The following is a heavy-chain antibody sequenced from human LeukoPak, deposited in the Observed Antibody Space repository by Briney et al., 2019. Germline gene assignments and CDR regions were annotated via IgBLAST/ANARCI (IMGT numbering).Heavy chain of an antibody. J-gene: IGHJ5*02. V-gene: IGHV4-39*01. CDR3: ARREGGLSPFDP. CDR2: IYYSGST. Sequence: SETLSLTCTVSGGSISSSSYYWGWIRQPPGKGLEWIGSIYYSGSTYYNPSLKRRVTISVDTSKNQFSLKLSSVTAADTAVYYCARREGGLSPFDPWGQGTLVTVSS. CDR1: GGSISSSSYY. D-gene: IGHD3-16*01.